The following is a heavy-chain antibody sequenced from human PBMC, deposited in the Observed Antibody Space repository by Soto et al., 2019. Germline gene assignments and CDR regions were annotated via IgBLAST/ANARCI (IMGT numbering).Heavy chain of an antibody. Sequence: GGSLRLSCAASGFTFRNNVLSWVRQAPGKGLDWVSGITGSGRDTYYADSVKGRFTISRDNAKNSLYLQMNSLRDEDTAVYYCARVIYGGWATIKDYYYYAMDVWGQGTTVTVSS. V-gene: IGHV3-23*01. CDR1: GFTFRNNV. CDR2: ITGSGRDT. J-gene: IGHJ6*02. D-gene: IGHD5-12*01. CDR3: ARVIYGGWATIKDYYYYAMDV.